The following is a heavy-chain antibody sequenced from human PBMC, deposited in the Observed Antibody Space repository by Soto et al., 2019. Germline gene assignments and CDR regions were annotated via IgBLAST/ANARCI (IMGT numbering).Heavy chain of an antibody. Sequence: QVQLQESGPGLVKPSQTLSLTCTVSGGSISSGDYYWSWIRQPPGKGLEWIGYIYYSGSTYYNPSLKSRVTISVDTSKNQFSLKLSSVTAADTAVYYCARGAFDFSGSYSPEYFQHWGQGTLVTVSS. CDR1: GGSISSGDYY. D-gene: IGHD1-26*01. CDR3: ARGAFDFSGSYSPEYFQH. J-gene: IGHJ1*01. CDR2: IYYSGST. V-gene: IGHV4-30-4*01.